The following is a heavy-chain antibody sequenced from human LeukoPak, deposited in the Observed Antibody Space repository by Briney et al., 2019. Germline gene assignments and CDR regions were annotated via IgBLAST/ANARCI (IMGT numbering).Heavy chain of an antibody. CDR1: GFTFSSYA. CDR3: AKDLTTVTSQGDY. V-gene: IGHV3-30*02. Sequence: QTGGSLRLSCAASGFTFSSYAMSWVRQAPGKGPEWVAFTRYDGSDKYSADSVKGRFTISRDNSKNTLYLQMNSLRAEDTAVYYCAKDLTTVTSQGDYWGQGTLVTVSS. J-gene: IGHJ4*02. D-gene: IGHD4-17*01. CDR2: TRYDGSDK.